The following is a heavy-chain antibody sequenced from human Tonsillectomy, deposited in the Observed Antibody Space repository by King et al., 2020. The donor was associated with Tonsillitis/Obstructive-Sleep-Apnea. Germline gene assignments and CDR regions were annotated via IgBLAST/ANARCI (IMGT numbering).Heavy chain of an antibody. V-gene: IGHV7-4-1*02. D-gene: IGHD2-2*01. CDR1: GYTFTSYA. CDR3: ARDIVVVPAASDAFDI. J-gene: IGHJ3*02. CDR2: INTNTGNQ. Sequence: QLVQSGSELKKPGASVKVSCKASGYTFTSYAMNWVRQSPGQGFDWMGWINTNTGNQTYPEGFTGRFVFSLDTSVSTAYLQISSLKAEDTAVYYCARDIVVVPAASDAFDIWGQGTMVTVSS.